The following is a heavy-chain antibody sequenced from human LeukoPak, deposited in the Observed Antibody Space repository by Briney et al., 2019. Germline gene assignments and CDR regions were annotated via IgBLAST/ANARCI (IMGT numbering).Heavy chain of an antibody. CDR3: AKVGIVGTTYWYFDL. V-gene: IGHV3-7*01. J-gene: IGHJ2*01. D-gene: IGHD1-26*01. CDR1: GFTFSSYW. CDR2: IKQDGSEK. Sequence: GGSLRLSCAASGFTFSSYWMSWVRQAPGKGLEWLANIKQDGSEKYYVDSVKGRFTISRDNSKNTLYLQMNSLRAEDTALYYCAKVGIVGTTYWYFDLWGRGTLVTVSS.